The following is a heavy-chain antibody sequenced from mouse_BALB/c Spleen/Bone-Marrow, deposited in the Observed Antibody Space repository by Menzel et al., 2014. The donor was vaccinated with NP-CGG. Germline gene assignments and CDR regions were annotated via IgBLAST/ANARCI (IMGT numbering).Heavy chain of an antibody. D-gene: IGHD1-2*01. V-gene: IGHV2-6-4*01. Sequence: VKVVDSGPGLVAPSQRLSITCTVSGFSLSRYSVHWVRQPPGKGLEWLGMIWGGGSTDYNSALKSRLSISKDNSKSQVFLKMNSLQTDDTAMYYCARNIHITTWMDYWGQGTSVTVSS. J-gene: IGHJ4*01. CDR1: GFSLSRYS. CDR3: ARNIHITTWMDY. CDR2: IWGGGST.